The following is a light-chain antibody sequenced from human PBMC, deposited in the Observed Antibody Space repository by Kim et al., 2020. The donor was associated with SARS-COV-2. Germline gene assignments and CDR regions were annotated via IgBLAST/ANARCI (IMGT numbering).Light chain of an antibody. V-gene: IGLV3-21*04. CDR2: YDS. Sequence: APGKTARITCGGKNIGSKNVHWYQQRPGQAPVLVIYYDSDRPSGIPERFSGSNSGNTATLAISRVEAGDEADYFCQVWDSSSDDYVFGTGTQLTVL. J-gene: IGLJ1*01. CDR3: QVWDSSSDDYV. CDR1: NIGSKN.